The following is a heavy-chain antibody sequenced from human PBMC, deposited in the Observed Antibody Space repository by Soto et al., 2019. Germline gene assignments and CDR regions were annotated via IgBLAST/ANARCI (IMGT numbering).Heavy chain of an antibody. CDR1: GGSISSSGYY. CDR3: ARQAVQQQLVRGWFDP. CDR2: IYHSGST. V-gene: IGHV4-39*01. J-gene: IGHJ5*02. Sequence: SETLSLTCTVSGGSISSSGYYWAWIRQPPGKGLEWIGSIYHSGSTYYNPSLKGRVTISVDTSKNQFSLKLSSVTAADTAVYYCARQAVQQQLVRGWFDPWGQGTLVTVSS. D-gene: IGHD6-13*01.